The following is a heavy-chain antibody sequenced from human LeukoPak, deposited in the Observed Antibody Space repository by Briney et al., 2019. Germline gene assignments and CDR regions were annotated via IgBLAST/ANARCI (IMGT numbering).Heavy chain of an antibody. CDR2: IYHSGST. Sequence: PSETLSLTCAVSGGSISSSNWWSWVRQPPGKGLEWIGEIYHSGSTNYNPSLKSRVTISVDKSKNQFSLKLSSVTAADTAVYYCARGRLLGYCSGGSCYYFDYWGQGTLVTVSS. D-gene: IGHD2-15*01. V-gene: IGHV4-4*02. CDR3: ARGRLLGYCSGGSCYYFDY. CDR1: GGSISSSNW. J-gene: IGHJ4*02.